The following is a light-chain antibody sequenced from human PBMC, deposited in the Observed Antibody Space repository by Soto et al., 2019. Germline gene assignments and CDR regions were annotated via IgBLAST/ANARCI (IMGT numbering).Light chain of an antibody. J-gene: IGKJ1*01. V-gene: IGKV3-20*01. Sequence: EIVLTQSPGTLSLSPGERTTLSCRASQSVSSSYLAWYQQKPCQAPRLLPYGTSSRATAIPDRFSGSGSGTDFTLTISRLEPEDFAVYYCQQYGSSSWTFGQGTKV. CDR1: QSVSSSY. CDR2: GTS. CDR3: QQYGSSSWT.